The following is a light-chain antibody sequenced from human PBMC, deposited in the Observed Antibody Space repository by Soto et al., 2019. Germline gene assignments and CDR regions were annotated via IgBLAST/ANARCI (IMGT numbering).Light chain of an antibody. CDR2: DVH. CDR3: PSYRRGPLYV. V-gene: IGLV2-14*03. CDR1: SSDVGGSNY. J-gene: IGLJ1*01. Sequence: QSALTQPASVSGSPGQSITVSCTGISSDVGGSNYVSWYQQHPGKAPRLIIFDVHNRPSGVSPRFSGSKSGNTASLTISGLQAEDEAHYFCPSYRRGPLYVFXTGTKVTVL.